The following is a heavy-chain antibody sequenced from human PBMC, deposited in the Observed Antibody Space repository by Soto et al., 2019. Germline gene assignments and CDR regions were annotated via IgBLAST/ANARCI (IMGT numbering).Heavy chain of an antibody. D-gene: IGHD2-15*01. CDR3: ARDHYCSGGSCYLRPFDY. V-gene: IGHV3-7*03. J-gene: IGHJ4*02. CDR1: GFTFSSYW. Sequence: GGSLRLSCAASGFTFSSYWMSWVRQDPGKGLEWVANIKQDGSEKYYVDSVKGRFTISRDNAKNSLYLQMNSLRAEDTAVYYCARDHYCSGGSCYLRPFDYWGQGTLVTVS. CDR2: IKQDGSEK.